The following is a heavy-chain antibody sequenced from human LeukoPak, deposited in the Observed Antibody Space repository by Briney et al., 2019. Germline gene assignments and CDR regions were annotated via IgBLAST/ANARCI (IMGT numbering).Heavy chain of an antibody. CDR2: INQSGTT. Sequence: SETLSLTCAVYGGSFSNYYWSWTRQSPGKGLEWIGEINQSGTTKYNPSLESRATMSMDTSKNQFSLKLTSVTAADTAVYYCARENWHFDLWGRGTLVTVSS. V-gene: IGHV4-34*01. CDR3: ARENWHFDL. J-gene: IGHJ2*01. CDR1: GGSFSNYY.